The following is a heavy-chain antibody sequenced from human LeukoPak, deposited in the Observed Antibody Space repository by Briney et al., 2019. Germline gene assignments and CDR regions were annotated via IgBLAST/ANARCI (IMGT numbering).Heavy chain of an antibody. CDR1: GGSISSGSYY. CDR2: IYTSGST. Sequence: SETLSLTCTVSGGSISSGSYYWSWIRQPAGKGLEWIGRIYTSGSTNYNPSLKSRVTMSVDTSKNQFSLKLSSVTAADTAVYYCAREYSSGWEYFDYWGQGTLVTVSS. J-gene: IGHJ4*02. V-gene: IGHV4-61*02. CDR3: AREYSSGWEYFDY. D-gene: IGHD6-19*01.